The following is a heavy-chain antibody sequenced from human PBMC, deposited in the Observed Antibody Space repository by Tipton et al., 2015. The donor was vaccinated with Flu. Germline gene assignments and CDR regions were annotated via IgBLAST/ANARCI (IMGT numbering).Heavy chain of an antibody. Sequence: LRLSCAASGITFSSYAMSWVRQHPGKGLEWIGYIYDSGITYYNPSLSSRVVISIDTSKNQFYLRLSSVTAADTAVYYCARGATRRPFSGYDYTGYWGQGTLVTVSS. V-gene: IGHV4-31*02. J-gene: IGHJ4*02. CDR1: GITFSSYA. CDR2: IYDSGIT. D-gene: IGHD5-12*01. CDR3: ARGATRRPFSGYDYTGY.